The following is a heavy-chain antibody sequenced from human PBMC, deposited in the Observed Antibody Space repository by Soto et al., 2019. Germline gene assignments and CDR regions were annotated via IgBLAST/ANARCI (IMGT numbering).Heavy chain of an antibody. CDR2: ISSSSSYI. CDR1: GFTFSPYS. D-gene: IGHD3-3*01. CDR3: ARSSLGILRFLEWSFDY. J-gene: IGHJ4*02. Sequence: EVQLVESGGGLVKPGGSLRLSCAASGFTFSPYSMNWVRQAPGKGLEWVSSISSSSSYIYYADSVKGRFTISRDNARSSLYLQMNRLRAEDTAVYYCARSSLGILRFLEWSFDYWGQGTLVTVSS. V-gene: IGHV3-21*01.